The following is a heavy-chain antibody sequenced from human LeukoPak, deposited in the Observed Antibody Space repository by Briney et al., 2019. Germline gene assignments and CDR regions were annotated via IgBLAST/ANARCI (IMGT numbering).Heavy chain of an antibody. Sequence: GESLKISCKGSGYSFTSYWIGWVRQMPGKGLEWMGIIYPGDSDTRYSPSFQGQVTISADKPISTAYLQWSSLKASDTAMYYCARHVVAASNWFDPWGQGTLVTVSS. D-gene: IGHD2-15*01. CDR2: IYPGDSDT. CDR1: GYSFTSYW. CDR3: ARHVVAASNWFDP. J-gene: IGHJ5*02. V-gene: IGHV5-51*01.